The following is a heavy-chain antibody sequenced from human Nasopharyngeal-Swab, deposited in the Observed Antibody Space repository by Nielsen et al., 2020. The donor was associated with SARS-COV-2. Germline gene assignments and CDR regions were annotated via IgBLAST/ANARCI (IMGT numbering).Heavy chain of an antibody. CDR2: INHSGST. J-gene: IGHJ6*02. CDR3: ARGSTMNGYYGMDV. D-gene: IGHD3-22*01. Sequence: SETLSLTCAVYGGSFNGYYWSWIRQSPGKGLECIGEINHSGSTNYNPSLKSRVTISVDTSKTQFSLKLSSVTAADTAVYYCARGSTMNGYYGMDVWGQGTMATVSS. V-gene: IGHV4-34*01. CDR1: GGSFNGYY.